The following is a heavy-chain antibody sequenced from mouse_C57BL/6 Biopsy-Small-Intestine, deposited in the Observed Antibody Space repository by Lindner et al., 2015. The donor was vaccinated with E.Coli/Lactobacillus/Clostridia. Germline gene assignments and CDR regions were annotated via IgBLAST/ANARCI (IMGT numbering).Heavy chain of an antibody. V-gene: IGHV1-82*01. J-gene: IGHJ3*01. D-gene: IGHD2-4*01. CDR2: IYPGDGDT. CDR1: GYAFSSSW. CDR3: ARSGDYNWFAY. Sequence: VQLQESGPELVKPGASVKISCKASGYAFSSSWMNWVKQRPGKGLEWIGRIYPGDGDTNYNGKFKGKATLTADKSSSTAYMQLSSLTSEDSAVYFCARSGDYNWFAYWGPRDSGHCLC.